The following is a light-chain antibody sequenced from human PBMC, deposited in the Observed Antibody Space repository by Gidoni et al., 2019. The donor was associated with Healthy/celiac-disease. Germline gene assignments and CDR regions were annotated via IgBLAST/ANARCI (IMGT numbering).Light chain of an antibody. CDR3: SSYTSSSTLGVV. CDR1: RSDVGGYNY. CDR2: DVS. J-gene: IGLJ2*01. V-gene: IGLV2-14*03. Sequence: QSALTQPASVSGSPGQSITISCTGPRSDVGGYNYVSWYQQHPGKAPKLMIYDVSNRPSGVSNRLSGSKSGNTASLTISGLQAEDEADYYCSSYTSSSTLGVVFGGGTKLTVL.